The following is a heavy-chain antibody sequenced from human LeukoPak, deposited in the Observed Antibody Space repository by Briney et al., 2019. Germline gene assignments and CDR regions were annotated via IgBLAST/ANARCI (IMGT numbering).Heavy chain of an antibody. CDR1: GFTFSNAW. D-gene: IGHD3-22*01. J-gene: IGHJ4*02. CDR3: TTDRSYYDSSGYQEYYFDY. Sequence: PGGSLRLSCAAAGFTFSNAWMSWVRQAPGKGLEWDGRIKSKTDGGTTDYAAPVKGRFTISRDDSKTTLYLQMNSLKTEDTAVYYCTTDRSYYDSSGYQEYYFDYWGQGTLVTVSS. V-gene: IGHV3-15*01. CDR2: IKSKTDGGTT.